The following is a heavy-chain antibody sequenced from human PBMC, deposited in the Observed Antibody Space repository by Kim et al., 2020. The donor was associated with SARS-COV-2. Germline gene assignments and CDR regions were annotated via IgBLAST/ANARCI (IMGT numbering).Heavy chain of an antibody. CDR1: GGSISSYY. Sequence: SETLSLTCTVSGGSISSYYWSWIRQPPGKGLEWIGDIYYSGSTNYNPSLKSRVTISVDTSKNQFSLKLSSVTAADTAGYYCARDHREWLQYTANWYFDLWGRGTLVTVSS. CDR3: ARDHREWLQYTANWYFDL. J-gene: IGHJ2*01. V-gene: IGHV4-59*01. D-gene: IGHD3-3*01. CDR2: IYYSGST.